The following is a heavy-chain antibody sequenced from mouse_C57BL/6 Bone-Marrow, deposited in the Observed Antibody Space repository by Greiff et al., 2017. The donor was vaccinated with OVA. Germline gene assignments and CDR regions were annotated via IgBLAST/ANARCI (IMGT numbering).Heavy chain of an antibody. CDR3: ARRGYDYAWFAY. CDR2: INPNNGGT. CDR1: GYTFTDYN. D-gene: IGHD2-4*01. J-gene: IGHJ3*01. Sequence: EVQLQQSGPELVKPGASVKMSCKASGYTFTDYNMYWVKQSHGKSLEWIGYINPNNGGTSYNQKFKGKATLTVNKSSSTAYMELRSLTSEDSAVYYCARRGYDYAWFAYWGQGTLVTVSA. V-gene: IGHV1-22*01.